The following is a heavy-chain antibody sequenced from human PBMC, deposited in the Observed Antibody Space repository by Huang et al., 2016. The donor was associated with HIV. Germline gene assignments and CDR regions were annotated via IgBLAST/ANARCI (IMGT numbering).Heavy chain of an antibody. CDR1: GFTFCTFG. D-gene: IGHD1-1*01. J-gene: IGHJ3*02. Sequence: QVQLVESGGGVVQPGRSLRLSCAASGFTFCTFGMYWVRQTPCEGRQWVAGMSSDGSNKKFADSVKGRFTISRDNSKNTLYVQMNSLRAEDTAVYYCATSTTGHAFDIWGQGTMVTVSS. CDR2: MSSDGSNK. CDR3: ATSTTGHAFDI. V-gene: IGHV3-30*03.